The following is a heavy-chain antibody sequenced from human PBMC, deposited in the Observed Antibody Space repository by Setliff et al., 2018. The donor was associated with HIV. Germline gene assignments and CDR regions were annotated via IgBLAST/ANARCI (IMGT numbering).Heavy chain of an antibody. CDR3: ARDWSRYCSSTNCPPRGWFDP. CDR1: GFTFSNYT. D-gene: IGHD2-2*01. CDR2: ISSSSSYI. J-gene: IGHJ5*02. Sequence: PGGSLRLSCAASGFTFSNYTMNWVRQAPGKGLEWVSSISSSSSYIYYTDSLKGRFTISRDNAKNSLYLQMNSLRAEDTAVYYCARDWSRYCSSTNCPPRGWFDPWGQGTLVTVSS. V-gene: IGHV3-21*01.